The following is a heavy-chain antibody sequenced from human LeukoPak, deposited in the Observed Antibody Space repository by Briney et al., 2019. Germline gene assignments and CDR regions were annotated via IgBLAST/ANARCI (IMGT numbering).Heavy chain of an antibody. CDR3: ARAGAPYSSGWYDYYGMDV. CDR1: GFTFSSYW. V-gene: IGHV3-7*03. D-gene: IGHD6-19*01. CDR2: IKQDGSEK. Sequence: GGSLRLSCAASGFTFSSYWMSWVRQAPGKGLEWVANIKQDGSEKYYVDSEKGRFTISRDNAKNSLYLQMNSLRAEDTAVYYCARAGAPYSSGWYDYYGMDVWGQGTTVTVSS. J-gene: IGHJ6*02.